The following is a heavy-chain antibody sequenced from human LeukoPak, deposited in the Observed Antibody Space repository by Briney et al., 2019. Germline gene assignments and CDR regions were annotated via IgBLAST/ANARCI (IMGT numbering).Heavy chain of an antibody. CDR1: GGSFSGYY. J-gene: IGHJ6*03. CDR2: MNWNGGST. CDR3: ARTNRGYYYYMDV. D-gene: IGHD3-10*01. V-gene: IGHV3-20*04. Sequence: ETLSLTCAVNGGSFSGYYWTWVRHAPGKGLEWVSGMNWNGGSTGYADSVKGRFTIFRDNAKNSLYLQMNSLRAEDTALYYCARTNRGYYYYMDVWGKGTTVTVSS.